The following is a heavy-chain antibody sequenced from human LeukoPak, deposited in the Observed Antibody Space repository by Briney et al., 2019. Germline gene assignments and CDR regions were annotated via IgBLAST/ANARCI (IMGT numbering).Heavy chain of an antibody. CDR1: GFTVSSNY. D-gene: IGHD5-24*01. V-gene: IGHV3-53*01. J-gene: IGHJ4*02. CDR3: AREWGMATITYFDY. CDR2: IYSGGST. Sequence: PGGSLRLSCAASGFTVSSNYMSWVRRAPGKGLEWVSVIYSGGSTYYADSVKGRFTISRDNSKNTLYLQMNSLRAEDTAVYYCAREWGMATITYFDYWGQGTLVTVSS.